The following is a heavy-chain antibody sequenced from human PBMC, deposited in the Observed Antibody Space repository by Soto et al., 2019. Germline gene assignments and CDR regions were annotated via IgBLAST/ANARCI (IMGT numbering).Heavy chain of an antibody. D-gene: IGHD3-16*02. V-gene: IGHV1-46*01. CDR2: INPSGGST. CDR3: ARDLLDYVWGSYRPRGYNWFDP. J-gene: IGHJ5*02. Sequence: GASVKVSCKASGYTFTSYYMHRVRQAPGQGLEWMGIINPSGGSTNYAQKLQGRVTMTTDTSTSTAYMELRSLRSDDTAVYYCARDLLDYVWGSYRPRGYNWFDPWGQGTLVTVSS. CDR1: GYTFTSYY.